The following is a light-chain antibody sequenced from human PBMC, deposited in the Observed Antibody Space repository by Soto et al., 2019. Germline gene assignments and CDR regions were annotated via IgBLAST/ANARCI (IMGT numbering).Light chain of an antibody. Sequence: QSALTQPASVSGSPGQSITISCTGTSSDVGGYNYVSWYQQHPGKAPKLMIYEVTKRPSGVPDRFSGSKSGNTASLTVSGLQAEDEADYYCCSYAGSDNLLFGGGTKLTVL. CDR2: EVT. V-gene: IGLV2-8*01. CDR3: CSYAGSDNLL. CDR1: SSDVGGYNY. J-gene: IGLJ2*01.